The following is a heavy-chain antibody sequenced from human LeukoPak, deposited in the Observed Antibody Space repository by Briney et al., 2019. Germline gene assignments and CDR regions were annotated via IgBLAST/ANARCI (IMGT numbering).Heavy chain of an antibody. D-gene: IGHD6-13*01. CDR2: ISSSSSYI. CDR1: GFTFSSYS. V-gene: IGHV3-21*01. CDR3: ARDGSSWQTLDY. Sequence: PGGSLRLSCAASGFTFSSYSMNWVRQAPGKGLEWVSSISSSSSYIYYADSVKGRFTISRDNAKNSLYLQMNSLRAEDTAVYYCARDGSSWQTLDYWGQGTLVTVSS. J-gene: IGHJ4*02.